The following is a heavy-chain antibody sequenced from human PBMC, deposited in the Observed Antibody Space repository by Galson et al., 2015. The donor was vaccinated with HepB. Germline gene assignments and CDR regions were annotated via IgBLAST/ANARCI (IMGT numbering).Heavy chain of an antibody. D-gene: IGHD5-12*01. CDR1: GFTFSSYG. V-gene: IGHV3-23*01. CDR2: ISGIDGST. CDR3: ARQLAIDY. Sequence: SLRLSCAGSGFTFSSYGMHWVRQAPGKGLEWVSGISGIDGSTYYADSVKGRFTISRDNSKNTLFLQMNSLRADDTAVYYCARQLAIDYWGQGTLVTVSS. J-gene: IGHJ4*02.